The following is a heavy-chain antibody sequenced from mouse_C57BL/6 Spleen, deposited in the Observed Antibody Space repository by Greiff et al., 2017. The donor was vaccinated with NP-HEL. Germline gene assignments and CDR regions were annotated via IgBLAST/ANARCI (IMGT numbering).Heavy chain of an antibody. CDR2: IYPGSGST. D-gene: IGHD1-1*01. CDR3: ARGDNGSRGARDD. V-gene: IGHV1-55*01. J-gene: IGHJ4*01. Sequence: QVQLQQPGAELVKPGASVKMSCKASGYTFTSYWITWVKQRPGQGLEWIGDIYPGSGSTNYNEKFKSKATLTVDTSSSTAYMQLSSLTSEDSAVYYCARGDNGSRGARDDWGQGTSVTVSS. CDR1: GYTFTSYW.